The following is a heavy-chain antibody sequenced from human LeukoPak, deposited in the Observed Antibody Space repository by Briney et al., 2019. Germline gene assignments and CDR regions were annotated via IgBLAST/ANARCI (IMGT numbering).Heavy chain of an antibody. Sequence: PSETLSPTCTVSGASIRSGGYYWSWIRQPPGKGLEWIGYIYDSGSTYYNPSLKSRIAISVDTSENRFSLKLSSVTATDAAVYYCARDCSGGSCYGAFDIWGQGTMVTVSS. CDR3: ARDCSGGSCYGAFDI. V-gene: IGHV4-30-4*01. CDR2: IYDSGST. D-gene: IGHD2-15*01. J-gene: IGHJ3*02. CDR1: GASIRSGGYY.